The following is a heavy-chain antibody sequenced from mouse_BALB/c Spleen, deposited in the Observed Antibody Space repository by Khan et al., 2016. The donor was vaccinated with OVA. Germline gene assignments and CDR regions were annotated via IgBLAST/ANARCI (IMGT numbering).Heavy chain of an antibody. CDR3: ARASYNFGSSPWFFDY. D-gene: IGHD1-1*01. CDR2: ISSGGSYT. J-gene: IGHJ2*01. V-gene: IGHV5-9-4*01. CDR1: GFTFSSYA. Sequence: EVELVESVGGLVKPGGSLKLSCAASGFTFSSYAMSWVRQSPEKRLEWVAEISSGGSYTYYPDTLTGRFTISRDNAKNTLYLEMNSLRSEDTAMYYCARASYNFGSSPWFFDYWGQGTTLTVSS.